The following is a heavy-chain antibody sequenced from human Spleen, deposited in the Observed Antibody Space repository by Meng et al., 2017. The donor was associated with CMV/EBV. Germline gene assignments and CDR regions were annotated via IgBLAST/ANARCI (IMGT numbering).Heavy chain of an antibody. D-gene: IGHD3-3*01. CDR1: GFPFSSYS. J-gene: IGHJ3*02. CDR3: ASSRFLEWLSAAFDI. Sequence: GGSLRLSCAASGFPFSSYSMNWVRQAPGKGLEWVSYISSSGSPIYYADSVKGRFTISRDNAKNSLYLQMNSLRVEDTAVYYCASSRFLEWLSAAFDIWGQGTMVTVSS. V-gene: IGHV3-48*04. CDR2: ISSSGSPI.